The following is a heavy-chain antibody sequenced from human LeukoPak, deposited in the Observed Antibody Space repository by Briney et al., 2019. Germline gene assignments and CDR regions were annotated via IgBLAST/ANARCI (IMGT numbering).Heavy chain of an antibody. CDR2: IYPGDSDT. D-gene: IGHD6-13*01. J-gene: IGHJ4*02. Sequence: GESLKISCKGSGYSFTSYWIGWVRQMPGKGLEWMGIIYPGDSDTRYSPSFQGQVTISADKSISTAYLQWSSLKASDTAMYYCATWGYSSSWHPHFDYWGQGTLVTVSS. CDR3: ATWGYSSSWHPHFDY. V-gene: IGHV5-51*01. CDR1: GYSFTSYW.